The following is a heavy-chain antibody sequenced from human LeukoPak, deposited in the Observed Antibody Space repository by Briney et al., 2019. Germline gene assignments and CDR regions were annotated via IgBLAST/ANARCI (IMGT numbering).Heavy chain of an antibody. D-gene: IGHD1-26*01. V-gene: IGHV5-51*01. Sequence: GVALQCASQGSRYEFSSYAVGWARQMPGKGKEWMAIIYPGDSDTSISPSLQRQVTISAHKSTSIAYPQWSSIKAADNAMYYRGRPGGSYGSDFDFWGERTLVTVSS. CDR3: GRPGGSYGSDFDF. CDR1: RYEFSSYA. CDR2: IYPGDSDT. J-gene: IGHJ4*02.